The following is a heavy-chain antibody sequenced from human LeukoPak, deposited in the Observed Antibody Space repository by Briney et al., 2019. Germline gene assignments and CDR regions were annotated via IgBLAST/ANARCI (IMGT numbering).Heavy chain of an antibody. CDR2: ITPNNGAT. CDR1: VYTFTASY. V-gene: IGHV1-2*02. D-gene: IGHD1-26*01. J-gene: IGHJ4*02. CDR3: AREGSSGY. Sequence: GAGVNVSFKPSVYTFTASYIHWVRQAPGQYRKWMSWITPNNGATTYAQKFQGRGIMNTDTSISTAYIQLSRLRSDDSAVYFCAREGSSGYWGQGTLVTVSS.